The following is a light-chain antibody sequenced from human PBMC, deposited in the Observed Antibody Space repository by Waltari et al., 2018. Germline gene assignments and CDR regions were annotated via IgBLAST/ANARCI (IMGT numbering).Light chain of an antibody. CDR3: AVWDDSLGGV. Sequence: QSVLTQPPPVSGTPGQRVTISCSGSNSNFGSHVVTWYQQLPGKAPKLLIYNENQGPSGVPDRFSASKSGTSAALAITGLQSEDEADYYCAVWDDSLGGVFGGGTKLTVL. CDR2: NEN. V-gene: IGLV1-44*01. CDR1: NSNFGSHV. J-gene: IGLJ3*02.